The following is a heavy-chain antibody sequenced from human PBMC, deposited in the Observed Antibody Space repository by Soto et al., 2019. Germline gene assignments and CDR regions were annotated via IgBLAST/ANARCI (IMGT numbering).Heavy chain of an antibody. Sequence: SETLSLTCAVYGGSFSGYYWSWIRQPPGKGLEWIGEINHSGSTNYNPSLKSRVTISVGTSKNQFSLKLSSVTAADTAVYYCARGTSPSSGSSGDFDYWGQGTLVTVSS. J-gene: IGHJ4*02. CDR3: ARGTSPSSGSSGDFDY. V-gene: IGHV4-34*01. CDR1: GGSFSGYY. CDR2: INHSGST. D-gene: IGHD6-19*01.